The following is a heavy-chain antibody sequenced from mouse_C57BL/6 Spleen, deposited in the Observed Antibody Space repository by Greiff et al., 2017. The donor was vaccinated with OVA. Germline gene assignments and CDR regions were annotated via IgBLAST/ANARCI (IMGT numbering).Heavy chain of an antibody. V-gene: IGHV1-76*01. CDR2: IYPGSGNT. D-gene: IGHD2-1*01. CDR3: ASLLYYGNWYFDV. CDR1: GYTFTDYY. J-gene: IGHJ1*03. Sequence: QVQLKESGAELVRPGASVKLSCKASGYTFTDYYINWVKQRPGQGLEWIARIYPGSGNTYSNEKFKGKATLTAEKSSSTAYMQLSSLTSEDSAVYFCASLLYYGNWYFDVWGTGTTVTVSS.